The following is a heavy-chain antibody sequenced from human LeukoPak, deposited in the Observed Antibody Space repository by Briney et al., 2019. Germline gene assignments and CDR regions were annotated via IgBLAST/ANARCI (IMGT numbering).Heavy chain of an antibody. CDR2: ISYDGSNK. J-gene: IGHJ4*02. CDR3: ARGWYGGFGYFDY. CDR1: GFTFSSYA. D-gene: IGHD3-16*01. Sequence: GRSLRLSCADSGFTFSSYAMHWVRQAPGKGLEWVAVISYDGSNKYYADSVKGRFTISRDNSKNTLYLQMNSLRAEDTAVYYCARGWYGGFGYFDYWGQGTLVTVSS. V-gene: IGHV3-30*04.